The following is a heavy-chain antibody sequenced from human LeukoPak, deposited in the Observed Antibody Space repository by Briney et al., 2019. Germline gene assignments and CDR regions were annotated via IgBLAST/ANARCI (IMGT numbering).Heavy chain of an antibody. CDR3: ARHGIVVVPAATHFDY. CDR2: IYYSGST. Sequence: PSETLSLTCTVSGGSISSSSYYWGWIRQPPGKGLEWIGSIYYSGSTYYNPSLKSRVTISVDTSKNQFSLKLSSVTAADTAVYYCARHGIVVVPAATHFDYWGQGTLVTVSS. CDR1: GGSISSSSYY. J-gene: IGHJ4*02. D-gene: IGHD2-2*01. V-gene: IGHV4-39*01.